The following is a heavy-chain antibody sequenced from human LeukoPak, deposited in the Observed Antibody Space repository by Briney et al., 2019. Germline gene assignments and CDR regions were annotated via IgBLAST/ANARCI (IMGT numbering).Heavy chain of an antibody. V-gene: IGHV1-2*02. CDR2: INPDSGDT. D-gene: IGHD4-17*01. CDR3: ARQSTYGDFDF. J-gene: IGHJ4*02. CDR1: GYSFANYY. Sequence: GASVKVSRKASGYSFANYYIHWVRQAPGRGLEWMGWINPDSGDTNFAQKFQGRVSMTRDTSISTAYMELSRLKSDDTAVYYCARQSTYGDFDFWGQGTLVIVSS.